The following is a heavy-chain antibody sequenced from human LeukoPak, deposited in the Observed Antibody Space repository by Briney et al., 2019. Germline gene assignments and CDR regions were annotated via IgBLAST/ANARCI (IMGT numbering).Heavy chain of an antibody. D-gene: IGHD3-16*01. V-gene: IGHV3-23*01. CDR3: AKDGITTYTKNFDY. Sequence: GGSLRLSCAASGFTFSSYSLSWVRQPPGKGLEWVSVIDSSGAVTHYADSVKGRFTTSRDYSKNTLYLQMNSLRAEDTAVYYCAKDGITTYTKNFDYWGQGTLVTVSS. J-gene: IGHJ4*02. CDR1: GFTFSSYS. CDR2: IDSSGAVT.